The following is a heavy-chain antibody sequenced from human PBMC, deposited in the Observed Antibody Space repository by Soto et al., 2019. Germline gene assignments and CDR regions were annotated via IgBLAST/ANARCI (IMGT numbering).Heavy chain of an antibody. CDR2: INSKSESI. CDR3: ARDTRDGYPLTDWFDP. CDR1: GFTFSTYG. V-gene: IGHV3-48*04. Sequence: GGSLRLSCVASGFTFSTYGMNWVRQPPGKGLEWVSYINSKSESIYYADSVKGRFTISRDNAKNSLYLQMNSLRAEDTAVYYCARDTRDGYPLTDWFDPWGQGTLVTVSS. D-gene: IGHD5-12*01. J-gene: IGHJ5*02.